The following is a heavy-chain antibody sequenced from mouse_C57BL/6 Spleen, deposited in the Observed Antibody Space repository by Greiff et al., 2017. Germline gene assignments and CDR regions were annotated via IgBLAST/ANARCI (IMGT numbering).Heavy chain of an antibody. D-gene: IGHD1-1*01. CDR3: ARDRVLFGY. CDR2: INPSSGYT. J-gene: IGHJ2*01. Sequence: VQLQQSGAELAKPGASVKLSCKASGYTFTSYWMHWVKQRPGQGLEWIGYINPSSGYTKYNQKFKDKATLTADKSSRTAYMQLSSLTYEDAAVYYCARDRVLFGYWGQGTTLTVSS. CDR1: GYTFTSYW. V-gene: IGHV1-7*01.